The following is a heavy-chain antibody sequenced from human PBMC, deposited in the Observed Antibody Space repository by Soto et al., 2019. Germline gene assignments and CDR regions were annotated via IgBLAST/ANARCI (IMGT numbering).Heavy chain of an antibody. Sequence: GGSLRLSCAASGFTFSYYYINWIRQAPGKGLEWVSYISSSGSNTNYAGSVEGRFTVSRDNAQNSLYLQMNSLRAEDTVVYYCGRSPVVGYYGSWRIDYWGQGTLVTVSS. CDR1: GFTFSYYY. CDR3: GRSPVVGYYGSWRIDY. CDR2: ISSSGSNT. J-gene: IGHJ4*02. D-gene: IGHD3-10*01. V-gene: IGHV3-11*06.